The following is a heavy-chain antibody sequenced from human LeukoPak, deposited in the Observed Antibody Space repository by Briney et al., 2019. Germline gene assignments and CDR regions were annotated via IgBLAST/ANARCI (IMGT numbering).Heavy chain of an antibody. CDR1: GFTFSSYA. CDR3: AKVPHVIAGSGSFYYYYYMDV. CDR2: IQYDGSNK. D-gene: IGHD3-10*01. V-gene: IGHV3-30*02. Sequence: GGSLRLSCAASGFTFSSYAMHWVRQAPGKGLEWVAFIQYDGSNKYYADSVKGRFTISRDNSKNTLYLQMNSLRAEDTAVYCCAKVPHVIAGSGSFYYYYYMDVWGKGTTVTISS. J-gene: IGHJ6*03.